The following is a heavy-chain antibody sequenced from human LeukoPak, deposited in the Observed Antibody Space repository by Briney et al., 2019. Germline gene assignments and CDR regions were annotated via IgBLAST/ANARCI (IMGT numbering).Heavy chain of an antibody. CDR2: ISSSSSTI. V-gene: IGHV3-48*01. CDR3: ARDRRVVRGVIPLHFFDY. CDR1: GFTFSSYS. D-gene: IGHD3-10*01. J-gene: IGHJ4*02. Sequence: GGSLRLSCAASGFTFSSYSMNWVRQAPGKGLEWVSYISSSSSTIYYADSVKGRFTISRDNAKNSLFLQMNSLRAEDTAVYYCARDRRVVRGVIPLHFFDYWGQGTLVTVSS.